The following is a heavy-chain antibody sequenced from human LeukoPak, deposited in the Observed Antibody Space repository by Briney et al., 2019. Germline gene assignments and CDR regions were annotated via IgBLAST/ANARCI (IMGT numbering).Heavy chain of an antibody. CDR1: GYSISSGYY. Sequence: SETLSLTCTVSGYSISSGYYWGWIRQPPGKGLEWIGSIYHSGSTYYNPSLKSRVTISVDTSKNQFSLKLSSVTAADTAVYYCARDLYYYGSGSYYIDYWGQGTLVTVSS. CDR3: ARDLYYYGSGSYYIDY. V-gene: IGHV4-38-2*02. J-gene: IGHJ4*02. D-gene: IGHD3-10*01. CDR2: IYHSGST.